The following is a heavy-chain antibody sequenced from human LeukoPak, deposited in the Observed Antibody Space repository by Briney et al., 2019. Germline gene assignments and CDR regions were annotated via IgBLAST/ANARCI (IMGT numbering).Heavy chain of an antibody. CDR3: ARADGRGVQFDP. D-gene: IGHD3-10*01. Sequence: ASGTLSLTCAVSGGSISSSNWWSWVRQPPGTGLEWIGEIYHSGSTNYNPSLKSRVTMSVDTSKNQFSLKLSSVTAADTAVYYCARADGRGVQFDPWGQGTLVTVSS. V-gene: IGHV4-4*02. CDR2: IYHSGST. CDR1: GGSISSSNW. J-gene: IGHJ5*02.